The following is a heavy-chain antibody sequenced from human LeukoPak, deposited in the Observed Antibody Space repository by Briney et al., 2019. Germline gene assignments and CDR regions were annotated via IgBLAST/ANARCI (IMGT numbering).Heavy chain of an antibody. CDR2: IYYSGST. Sequence: PSQTLSLTCAVSGGSISSGGYSWSWIRQHPGKGLEWIGDIYYSGSTYYNPSLKSRVTISVDMSKNQFSLKLSSVTAADTAVYYCARGEVELELSPIDYWGQGTLVTVSS. D-gene: IGHD1-7*01. V-gene: IGHV4-31*11. CDR3: ARGEVELELSPIDY. J-gene: IGHJ4*02. CDR1: GGSISSGGYS.